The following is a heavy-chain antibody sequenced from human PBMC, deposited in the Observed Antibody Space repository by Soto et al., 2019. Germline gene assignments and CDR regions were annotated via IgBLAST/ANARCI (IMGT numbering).Heavy chain of an antibody. CDR3: ARDSAVVPGSRGMDV. V-gene: IGHV4-31*03. Sequence: SETLSLTCTVSGGSISSGGYYWSWIRQHPGKGLEWIGYIYYSGSTYYNPSLKSRVTISVDTSKNQFSLKLSSVTAADTAVYYCARDSAVVPGSRGMDVWGQGTTVTVSS. CDR1: GGSISSGGYY. D-gene: IGHD2-2*01. J-gene: IGHJ6*02. CDR2: IYYSGST.